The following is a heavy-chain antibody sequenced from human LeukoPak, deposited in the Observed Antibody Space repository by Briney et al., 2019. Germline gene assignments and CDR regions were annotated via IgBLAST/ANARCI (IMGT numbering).Heavy chain of an antibody. CDR2: IYSGGNT. D-gene: IGHD6-13*01. J-gene: IGHJ4*02. V-gene: IGHV3-53*01. CDR1: GFSVSHNY. Sequence: GGSLRLSCTASGFSVSHNYMNWVRQAPGKGLEWVALIYSGGNTHYADSVKGRFTISRDNTKNTLYLQMSSLRVEDTAVYYCTRDTPGIAASVSGGWGQGTLVTVSS. CDR3: TRDTPGIAASVSGG.